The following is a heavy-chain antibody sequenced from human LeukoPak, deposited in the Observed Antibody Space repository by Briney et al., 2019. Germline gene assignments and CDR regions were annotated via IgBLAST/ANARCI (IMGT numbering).Heavy chain of an antibody. V-gene: IGHV3-30*02. D-gene: IGHD4-23*01. CDR1: GFTFSSYG. CDR3: AKVATVVSLQIDY. Sequence: PGGSLRLSCAASGFTFSSYGMHWVRQAPGKGLEWVAFIRYDGSNKYYADSVKGRFTIPRDNSKNTLYLQMNSLRAEDTAVYYCAKVATVVSLQIDYWGQGTLVTVSS. CDR2: IRYDGSNK. J-gene: IGHJ4*02.